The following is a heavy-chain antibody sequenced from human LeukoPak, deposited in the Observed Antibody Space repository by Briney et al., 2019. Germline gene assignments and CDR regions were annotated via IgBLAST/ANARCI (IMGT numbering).Heavy chain of an antibody. J-gene: IGHJ4*02. CDR1: GFTFNIYT. CDR3: ARGGGSSGWFYFDY. V-gene: IGHV3-30*04. Sequence: GSLRLSCAASGFTFNIYTMHWVRQAPGKGLEWVAVISYDGGNKNYADSMKGRFTISRDNSKNTLYLQMNSLRPDDTAVYYCARGGGSSGWFYFDYWGQGTLVTVSS. D-gene: IGHD6-19*01. CDR2: ISYDGGNK.